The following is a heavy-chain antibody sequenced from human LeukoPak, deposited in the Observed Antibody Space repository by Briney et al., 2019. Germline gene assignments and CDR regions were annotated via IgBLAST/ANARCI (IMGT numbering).Heavy chain of an antibody. CDR1: GYTLTELS. D-gene: IGHD5/OR15-5a*01. Sequence: ASVTVSCKVSGYTLTELSMHWVRQAPGKGLEWMGGFDPEDGETIYAQKFQGRVTMTEDTSTDTAYMELSSLRSEDTAVYYCATTKLPFYAYDYWGQGTLVTVSS. J-gene: IGHJ4*02. V-gene: IGHV1-24*01. CDR3: ATTKLPFYAYDY. CDR2: FDPEDGET.